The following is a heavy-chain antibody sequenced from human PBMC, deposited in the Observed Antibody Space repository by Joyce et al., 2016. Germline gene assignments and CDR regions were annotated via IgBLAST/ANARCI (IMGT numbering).Heavy chain of an antibody. CDR1: GGSISSSSYY. D-gene: IGHD3-3*01. CDR3: ARDGFLEWLGDDY. CDR2: IYYSGST. V-gene: IGHV4-39*07. Sequence: QLQLQESGPGLVKPSETLSLTCTVSGGSISSSSYYWGWIRQPPGKGLEWIGNIYYSGSTSYNPSLKSRVTISVDTSKNQFSLRLSSVTAADTAVYYCARDGFLEWLGDDYWGQGTLVTVSS. J-gene: IGHJ4*02.